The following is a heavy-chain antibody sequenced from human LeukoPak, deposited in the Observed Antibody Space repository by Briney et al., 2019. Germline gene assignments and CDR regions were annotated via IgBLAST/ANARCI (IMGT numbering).Heavy chain of an antibody. Sequence: GESLRLSCAASGFTLSSYWMSWVRQAPDKGLEWVANIKYDGSGKYYADSVKGRFTISRDDAKNSLYLEMNRLRVEDTAVHYCARDLFSGSYQEDFWGQGTLVTVSS. CDR3: ARDLFSGSYQEDF. D-gene: IGHD1-26*01. V-gene: IGHV3-7*01. CDR2: IKYDGSGK. J-gene: IGHJ4*02. CDR1: GFTLSSYW.